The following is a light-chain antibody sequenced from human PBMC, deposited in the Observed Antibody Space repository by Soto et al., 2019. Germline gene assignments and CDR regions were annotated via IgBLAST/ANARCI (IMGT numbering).Light chain of an antibody. CDR2: GAS. CDR1: QSLDSK. V-gene: IGKV3-15*01. J-gene: IGKJ2*03. Sequence: VMTQSPATLSVSPGERATLSCRASQSLDSKLAWYQQRPGQAPRLLIYGASTRARGIPARFSGTGSGTEFTLTISSLQSEDFAVYYCQQYSDWPYSFGQGTKLEIK. CDR3: QQYSDWPYS.